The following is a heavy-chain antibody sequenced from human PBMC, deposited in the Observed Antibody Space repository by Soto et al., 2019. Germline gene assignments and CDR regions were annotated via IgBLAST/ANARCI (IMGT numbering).Heavy chain of an antibody. D-gene: IGHD3-10*01. CDR2: INHSGST. Sequence: TLSPTCAVYGGSFRGFKLGWIRQPPGKGLEWIGEINHSGSTNYNPSLKSRVTISVDTSKNQFSLKLSSVTAADTAVYYCARGRSLLLWFGESEIFDYWGQGTLVTVSS. J-gene: IGHJ4*02. V-gene: IGHV4-34*01. CDR3: ARGRSLLLWFGESEIFDY. CDR1: GGSFRGFK.